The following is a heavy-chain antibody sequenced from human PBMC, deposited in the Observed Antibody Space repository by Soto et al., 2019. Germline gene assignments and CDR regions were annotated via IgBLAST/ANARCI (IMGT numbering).Heavy chain of an antibody. CDR1: GGSFSNFG. D-gene: IGHD2-2*01. V-gene: IGHV1-69*13. CDR2: IVPVFGRP. J-gene: IGHJ4*02. CDR3: ARSGGYQLLLTYYFDY. Sequence: SVKVSCKASGGSFSNFGISWVRQAPGQGLEWMGGIVPVFGRPNYAQRFRGRLTITADESTSTGHMELSSLRSEDTAVYYCARSGGYQLLLTYYFDYWGQGTMVTVSS.